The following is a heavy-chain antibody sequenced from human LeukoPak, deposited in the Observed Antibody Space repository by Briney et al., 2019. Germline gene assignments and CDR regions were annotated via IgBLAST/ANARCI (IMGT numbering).Heavy chain of an antibody. CDR2: TYYRSKWYN. Sequence: SQTLSLTCAISGDSVSSNSAAWNWIRQSPSRGLEWLGRTYYRSKWYNDYAVSVKSRITINPDTSKNQFSLQLNSVTPEDTAVYYCARERVRIHYTILGVAPEPYNVWGQGTLVTVSS. J-gene: IGHJ4*02. D-gene: IGHD3-3*01. V-gene: IGHV6-1*01. CDR3: ARERVRIHYTILGVAPEPYNV. CDR1: GDSVSSNSAA.